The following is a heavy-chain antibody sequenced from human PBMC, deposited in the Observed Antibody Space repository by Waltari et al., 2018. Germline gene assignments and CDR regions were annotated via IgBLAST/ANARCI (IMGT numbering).Heavy chain of an antibody. CDR1: GFTLSSYA. D-gene: IGHD5-18*01. CDR3: AKFKDTAMVRIFDY. Sequence: EVQLLESGGGLVQPGGSLRLSCAASGFTLSSYAVSWVRRAAGKGLEWVSAISGSGGSTYYADSVKGRFTISRDNSKNTLYLQMNSLRAEDTAVYYCAKFKDTAMVRIFDYWGQGTLVTVSS. CDR2: ISGSGGST. V-gene: IGHV3-23*01. J-gene: IGHJ4*02.